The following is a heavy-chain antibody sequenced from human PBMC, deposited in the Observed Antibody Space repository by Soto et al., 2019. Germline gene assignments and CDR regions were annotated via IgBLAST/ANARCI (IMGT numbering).Heavy chain of an antibody. V-gene: IGHV3-30*18. J-gene: IGHJ3*02. CDR3: AKEEVGAFDI. Sequence: GGSLRLSCAASGFTFSSYGMHWVRQAPGKGLEWVAVISYDGSNKYYADSVKSRFTISRDNSKNTLYLQMNSLRAEDTAVYYCAKEEVGAFDIWGQGTMVTVSS. CDR2: ISYDGSNK. CDR1: GFTFSSYG.